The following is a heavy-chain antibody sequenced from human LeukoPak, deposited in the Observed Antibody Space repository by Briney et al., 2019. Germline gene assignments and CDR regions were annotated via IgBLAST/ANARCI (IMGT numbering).Heavy chain of an antibody. CDR2: ISTYNGNT. CDR3: ARNPDEHWLDESENWYFDL. CDR1: GYTFTTYG. Sequence: ASVKVSCKASGYTFTTYGISWVRQAPGQGLEWMGWISTYNGNTNYAQNLQGRVTMTTDTSTSTAYMELSSLQSDDTAVYYCARNPDEHWLDESENWYFDLWGSGTLVTVSS. V-gene: IGHV1-18*01. J-gene: IGHJ2*01. D-gene: IGHD6-19*01.